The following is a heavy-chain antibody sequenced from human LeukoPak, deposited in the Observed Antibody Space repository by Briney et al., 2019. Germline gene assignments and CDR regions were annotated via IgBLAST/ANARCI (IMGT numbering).Heavy chain of an antibody. D-gene: IGHD4/OR15-4a*01. J-gene: IGHJ4*02. V-gene: IGHV3-73*01. Sequence: PGGSLRLSCAASGFTFSGSAMHWVRQASGKGLEWVGRIRSTLYSYATTYAASVKGRFTISRDDSKNTAFLQMNSLKTEDTAVYYCTSIPQDSGGNLHFDYWGQGTLVTVSS. CDR1: GFTFSGSA. CDR2: IRSTLYSYAT. CDR3: TSIPQDSGGNLHFDY.